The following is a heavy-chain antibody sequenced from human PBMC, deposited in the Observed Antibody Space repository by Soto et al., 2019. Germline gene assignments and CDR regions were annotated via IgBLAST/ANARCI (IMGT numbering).Heavy chain of an antibody. V-gene: IGHV4-59*01. Sequence: SETLSLTCTVSGGSISSYYWSWIRQPPGKGLEWIGYIYYSGSTNYNPSLKSRVTISVDTSKNQFSLKLSSVTAADTAVYYCARDQGYCSGGSCHPYYYYYYMDVWGKGTTVTVSS. CDR2: IYYSGST. CDR1: GGSISSYY. J-gene: IGHJ6*03. CDR3: ARDQGYCSGGSCHPYYYYYYMDV. D-gene: IGHD2-15*01.